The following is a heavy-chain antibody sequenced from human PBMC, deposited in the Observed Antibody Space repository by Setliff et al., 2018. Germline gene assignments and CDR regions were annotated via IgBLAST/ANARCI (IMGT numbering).Heavy chain of an antibody. V-gene: IGHV1-8*01. Sequence: ASVKVSCKASGYTFTSYDINWVRQATGQGLEWMGWMNPNSGNTGYAQKFQGRVTMTRNTSISTAYMELSSLRPEDTAFYYCVKDIGYNFGYLASWGQGTLVTVSS. D-gene: IGHD1-1*01. J-gene: IGHJ5*01. CDR3: VKDIGYNFGYLAS. CDR1: GYTFTSYD. CDR2: MNPNSGNT.